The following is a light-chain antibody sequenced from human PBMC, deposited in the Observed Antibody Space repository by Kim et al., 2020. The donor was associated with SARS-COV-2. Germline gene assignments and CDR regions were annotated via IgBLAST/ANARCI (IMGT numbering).Light chain of an antibody. CDR3: AAWDGSLSGVV. CDR1: ASDVAPNS. Sequence: VTTPCSGSASDVAPNSLDGYGQLPGSHPTFSLSRNNRRPSGVPDRFSGSNSGTSAALAISGLRSEDDADSYCAAWDGSLSGVVFGGGTQLTVL. V-gene: IGLV1-47*01. J-gene: IGLJ2*01. CDR2: RNN.